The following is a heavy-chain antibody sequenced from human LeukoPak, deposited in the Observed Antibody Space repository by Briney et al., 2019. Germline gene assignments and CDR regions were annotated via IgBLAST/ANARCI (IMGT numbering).Heavy chain of an antibody. CDR2: ISGSDDNT. D-gene: IGHD2-15*01. Sequence: RGSLRLSCAASGFISSNYAMSWVRQAPGKGLEWVSAISGSDDNTYYADSVRGRFTISRDNSKNTLYLQMNSLRAEDTAIYFCAKSRSGVSSCYNYWGQGTLVTVSS. CDR3: AKSRSGVSSCYNY. CDR1: GFISSNYA. J-gene: IGHJ4*02. V-gene: IGHV3-23*01.